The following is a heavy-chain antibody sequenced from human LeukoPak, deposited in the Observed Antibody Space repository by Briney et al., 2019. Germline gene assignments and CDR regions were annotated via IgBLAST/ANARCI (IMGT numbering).Heavy chain of an antibody. CDR2: INPEESVK. V-gene: IGHV3-7*01. Sequence: PGGSLRLSCAASGFTFSSYWMGWVRQAPGKGLEGVANINPEESVKNYVASVKGRFTISRDNAKNSVYVEMDSLTVEDTAVYYCARVRCCEGSGLLYFDPWSQGTLVTVSS. CDR1: GFTFSSYW. CDR3: ARVRCCEGSGLLYFDP. D-gene: IGHD6-19*01. J-gene: IGHJ5*02.